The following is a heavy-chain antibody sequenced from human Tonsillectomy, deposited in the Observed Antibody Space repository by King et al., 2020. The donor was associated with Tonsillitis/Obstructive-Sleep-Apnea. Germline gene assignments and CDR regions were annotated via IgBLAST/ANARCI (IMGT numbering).Heavy chain of an antibody. CDR3: AGGGDFFCGMDV. J-gene: IGHJ6*02. CDR2: INPNSGGT. Sequence: QLVQSGAEVKKPGAAVKVSCKASGYTFTAYYVHWVRQAPGQGLEWMGWINPNSGGTNYAQKFQGRVTMTGDTSTSTAYMELSRLTSDDPAVYYCAGGGDFFCGMDVWGQGPTVTVSS. CDR1: GYTFTAYY. V-gene: IGHV1-2*02. D-gene: IGHD2/OR15-2a*01.